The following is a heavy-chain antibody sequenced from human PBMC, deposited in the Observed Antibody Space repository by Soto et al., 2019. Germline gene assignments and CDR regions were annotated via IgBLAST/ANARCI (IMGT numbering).Heavy chain of an antibody. J-gene: IGHJ5*02. D-gene: IGHD6-19*01. Sequence: QVQLQESGPGLVKPSETLSLTCTVSGGSISSYYWSWIRQPPGKGLEWIGYIYYSGSTNYNPSLKSRVTISVDTSKNQVSLKLSSVTAADTAVYYCARASPYSSGWDNWFDPWGQGTLVTVSS. CDR2: IYYSGST. V-gene: IGHV4-59*01. CDR3: ARASPYSSGWDNWFDP. CDR1: GGSISSYY.